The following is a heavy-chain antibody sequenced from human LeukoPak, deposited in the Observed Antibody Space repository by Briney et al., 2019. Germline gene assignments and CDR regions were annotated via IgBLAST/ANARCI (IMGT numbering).Heavy chain of an antibody. D-gene: IGHD2-21*01. CDR2: IDNSGYAT. J-gene: IGHJ4*02. CDR1: GFPFNRYA. Sequence: GGSLRLSCEVSGFPFNRYAMKWVRQAPGKGLEWVSGIDNSGYATYHADSVKGRFTISRDNAKDTLYMQMNGLRVEDTAVYYCARVSIRTQNFDYWGQGTRVTVSS. CDR3: ARVSIRTQNFDY. V-gene: IGHV3-23*01.